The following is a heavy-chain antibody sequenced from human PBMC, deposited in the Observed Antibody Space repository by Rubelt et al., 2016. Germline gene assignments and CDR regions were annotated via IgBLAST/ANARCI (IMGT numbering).Heavy chain of an antibody. CDR2: VYYAEST. D-gene: IGHD3-3*01. CDR3: ARQHSVLGGVIVSNDAFDI. J-gene: IGHJ3*02. CDR1: GGSFSGYY. V-gene: IGHV4-34*01. Sequence: QVQLQQWGAGLLKPSETLSLTCVVYGGSFSGYYWSWIRQPPGKGLEWIGSVYYAESTYYNPSLQSRVTISVDTSKNQFSLRLKSVMAANTAVCFCARQHSVLGGVIVSNDAFDIWGQGTRVTVSS.